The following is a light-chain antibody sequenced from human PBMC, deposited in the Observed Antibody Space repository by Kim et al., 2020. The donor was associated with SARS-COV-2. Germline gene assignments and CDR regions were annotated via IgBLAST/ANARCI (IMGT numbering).Light chain of an antibody. Sequence: SYELTQPPSVSVSPGQTASITCSGNELGDKYVFWFQQKAGQSPVLVIYQDIKRPSGIPERFSASNSGNTATLTISGTQATDEADYYCQAWDSGTAVVFGGGTKLTVL. CDR1: ELGDKY. V-gene: IGLV3-1*01. J-gene: IGLJ3*02. CDR3: QAWDSGTAVV. CDR2: QDI.